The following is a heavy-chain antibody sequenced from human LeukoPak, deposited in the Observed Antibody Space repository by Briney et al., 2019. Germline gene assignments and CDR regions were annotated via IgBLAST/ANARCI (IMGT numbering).Heavy chain of an antibody. CDR2: IKQDGSEK. CDR1: GFTFSSYW. D-gene: IGHD3-9*01. Sequence: GGSLRLSCAASGFTFSSYWMSWVRQAPGKGLEWVANIKQDGSEKYYVDSVKGRFTISRDNAKNSLYLQRNSLRAEDTAVYYCAREGGRGYYDILTGYYFDYWGQGTLVTVSS. V-gene: IGHV3-7*01. CDR3: AREGGRGYYDILTGYYFDY. J-gene: IGHJ4*02.